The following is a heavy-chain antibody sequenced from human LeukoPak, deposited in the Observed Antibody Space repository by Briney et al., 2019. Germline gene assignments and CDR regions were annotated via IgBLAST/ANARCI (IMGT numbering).Heavy chain of an antibody. D-gene: IGHD3-22*01. CDR1: GFTFSSYA. V-gene: IGHV3-23*01. CDR3: AKGTPTYYYDSSGLDY. Sequence: GGSLRLSCAASGFTFSSYAMSWVRQAPGKGLEWVSGISGSGGSTYFADSVKGRFTISRDSSKNTLFLQMNSLRAEDTAVYYCAKGTPTYYYDSSGLDYWGQGTLVTVSS. CDR2: ISGSGGST. J-gene: IGHJ4*02.